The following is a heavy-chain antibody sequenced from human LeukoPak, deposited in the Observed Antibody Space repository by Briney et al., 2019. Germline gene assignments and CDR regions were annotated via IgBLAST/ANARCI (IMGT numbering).Heavy chain of an antibody. CDR1: GFTFSNYA. CDR2: ISGSGDNP. J-gene: IGHJ6*03. CDR3: ARGIPMDV. D-gene: IGHD6-13*01. V-gene: IGHV3-23*01. Sequence: GGSLRLSCAASGFTFSNYAMSWVRQAPGKGLEWVSSISGSGDNPYYADSVKGRFTISRDNSKNTLYLQMNSLRAEDTAVYYCARGIPMDVWGKGTTVTISS.